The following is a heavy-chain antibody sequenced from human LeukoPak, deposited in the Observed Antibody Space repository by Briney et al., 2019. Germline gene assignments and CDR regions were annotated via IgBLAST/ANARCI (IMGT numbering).Heavy chain of an antibody. CDR2: IYHSGST. J-gene: IGHJ4*02. CDR1: GGSISSGYY. V-gene: IGHV4-38-2*01. Sequence: KASETLSLTCAVSGGSISSGYYWGWIRLPPGKGLEWIGSIYHSGSTYYNPSLKSRVTISVDTSKNQFSLKLSSVTAADTAVYYCARGLYSSSWYTFFDYWGQGTLVTVSS. D-gene: IGHD6-13*01. CDR3: ARGLYSSSWYTFFDY.